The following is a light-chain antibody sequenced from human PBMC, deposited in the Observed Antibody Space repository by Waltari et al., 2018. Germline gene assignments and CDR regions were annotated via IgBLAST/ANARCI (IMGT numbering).Light chain of an antibody. CDR2: EVS. V-gene: IGLV2-14*01. Sequence: QSPLTQPASVSGSPGQSLPISCSGTDSAVGDYDFVSWYQQPPGKAPHLIIYEVSNRPSGISNRFSASKSGNTASLTISGLQAEDEADYYCSSYTTSSAPGVFGTGTRVTVL. J-gene: IGLJ1*01. CDR3: SSYTTSSAPGV. CDR1: DSAVGDYDF.